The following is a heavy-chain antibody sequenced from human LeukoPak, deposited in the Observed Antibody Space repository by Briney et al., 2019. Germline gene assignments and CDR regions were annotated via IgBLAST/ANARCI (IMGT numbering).Heavy chain of an antibody. CDR1: GYTFTGYY. V-gene: IGHV1-2*02. Sequence: ASLKGSSKASGYTFTGYYMPWVRQAPGQGLEWIGWINPNSGGTKYAQKFQSRDTMTTDTSISTAHMELGRLRSGDTAVYYCARSVPYYDFWSGYSESYAFDIWGQGTMVTVSS. J-gene: IGHJ3*02. CDR3: ARSVPYYDFWSGYSESYAFDI. CDR2: INPNSGGT. D-gene: IGHD3-3*01.